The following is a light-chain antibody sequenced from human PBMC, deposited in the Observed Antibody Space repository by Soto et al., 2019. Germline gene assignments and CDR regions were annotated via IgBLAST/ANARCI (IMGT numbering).Light chain of an antibody. CDR1: SSDVGGYNY. V-gene: IGLV2-14*01. CDR2: EVS. J-gene: IGLJ1*01. Sequence: QSALTQPASVSGPPGQSITISCTGTSSDVGGYNYVSWYQQHPGKAPKLMIYEVSNWPSGVSNRFSGSKSGNTASLTISGLQAEDEADYYCSSYTSSSIDYVFGTGTKLTVL. CDR3: SSYTSSSIDYV.